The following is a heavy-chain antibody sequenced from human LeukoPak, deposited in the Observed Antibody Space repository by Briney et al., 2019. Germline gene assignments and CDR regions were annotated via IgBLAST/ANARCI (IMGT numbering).Heavy chain of an antibody. D-gene: IGHD4-11*01. CDR1: GFTFSRYA. CDR2: ISASGGST. J-gene: IGHJ6*03. CDR3: AKAETTQDFYYYMDV. V-gene: IGHV3-23*01. Sequence: GGSLRLFCAVSGFTFSRYAMTWVRQAPGKGLEWVSGISASGGSTSYADSVKGRFTISRDNSKSTLYLQMNSLRAEDTAVYYCAKAETTQDFYYYMDVWGKGTTVTVSS.